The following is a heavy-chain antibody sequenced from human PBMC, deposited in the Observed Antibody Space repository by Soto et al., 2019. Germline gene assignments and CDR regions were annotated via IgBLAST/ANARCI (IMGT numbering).Heavy chain of an antibody. CDR2: MSHSGGT. CDR3: ARSVPDIVVVPAAIDTDY. J-gene: IGHJ4*02. V-gene: IGHV4-61*01. CDR1: GGSVSSGSYY. D-gene: IGHD2-2*01. Sequence: PSETLSLTCAVYGGSVSSGSYYWSWIRQPPGKGLEWIGEMSHSGGTHFNPSLKSRVTISVDTSKNQFSLKLSSVTAADTAVYYCARSVPDIVVVPAAIDTDYWGQGTLVTVSS.